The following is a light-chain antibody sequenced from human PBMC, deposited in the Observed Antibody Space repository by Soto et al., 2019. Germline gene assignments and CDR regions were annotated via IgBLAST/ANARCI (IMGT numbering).Light chain of an antibody. CDR2: AAS. J-gene: IGKJ1*01. CDR1: QSISSY. Sequence: DIQMTQSPSTLSGSVGDRVTITCRASQSISSYLNWYQQKPGKAPNLLIYAASSLQGGVPSRFSGSGSGTEFTLTISSLQPEDFATYYCLQHNSYPWTFGRGTKVDIK. CDR3: LQHNSYPWT. V-gene: IGKV1-17*01.